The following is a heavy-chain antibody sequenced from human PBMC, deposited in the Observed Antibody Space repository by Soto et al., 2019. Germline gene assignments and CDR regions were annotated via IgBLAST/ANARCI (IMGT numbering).Heavy chain of an antibody. Sequence: GESLTISCTGSGYSFTRYWISWVRQMPGKGLEWMGRIDPSDSYTNYSPSFQGHVTISADKSISTAYLQWSSLKASDTAMYYCARFISSSWSQGLDYWGQGTLVTVSS. J-gene: IGHJ4*02. CDR3: ARFISSSWSQGLDY. V-gene: IGHV5-10-1*01. D-gene: IGHD6-13*01. CDR1: GYSFTRYW. CDR2: IDPSDSYT.